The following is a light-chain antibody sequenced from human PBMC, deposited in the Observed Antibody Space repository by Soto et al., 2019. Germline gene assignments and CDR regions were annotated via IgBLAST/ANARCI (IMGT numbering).Light chain of an antibody. J-gene: IGKJ1*01. CDR3: QQCSNWPWT. Sequence: EIVLTQSPATLSLSPGDRVTLSSRASQSISSNLAWYQHKPGQAPRLLIHGASTRATGVPARFSGSGSGTEFTLTISSLESEDFAVYYCQQCSNWPWTFGQGTKVDIK. CDR1: QSISSN. V-gene: IGKV3D-15*01. CDR2: GAS.